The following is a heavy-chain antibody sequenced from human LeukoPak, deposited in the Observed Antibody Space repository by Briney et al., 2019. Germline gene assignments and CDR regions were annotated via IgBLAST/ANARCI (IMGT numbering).Heavy chain of an antibody. Sequence: GRSLRLSCAASGFSFSSYGMHWVRQAPGKGLDWVALISYDGSYKYYADSVKGRFTISRDNSRNTLSLQMNSLRTEDTAMYYCMCRGYCSGGSCSGFYALDVWGQGTTVTVSS. V-gene: IGHV3-30*19. CDR2: ISYDGSYK. D-gene: IGHD2-15*01. CDR3: MCRGYCSGGSCSGFYALDV. J-gene: IGHJ6*02. CDR1: GFSFSSYG.